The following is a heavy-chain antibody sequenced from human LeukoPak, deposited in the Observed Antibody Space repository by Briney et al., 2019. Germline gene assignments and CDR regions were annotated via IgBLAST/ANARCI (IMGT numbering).Heavy chain of an antibody. V-gene: IGHV1-8*03. CDR3: ARVTSGNWFDP. CDR1: GYTFTSYD. CDR2: MNPNSGNT. Sequence: GASVKVSCKASGYTFTSYDINWVRQATGQGLEWMGWMNPNSGNTGYAQKFQGRVTITRNTSISTAYMELSSLRSDDTAVYYCARVTSGNWFDPWGQGTLVTVSS. J-gene: IGHJ5*02. D-gene: IGHD3-10*01.